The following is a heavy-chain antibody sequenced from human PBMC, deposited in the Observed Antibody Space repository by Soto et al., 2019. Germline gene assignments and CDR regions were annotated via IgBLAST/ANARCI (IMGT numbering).Heavy chain of an antibody. Sequence: GGSLRLSCAASGFTFSSYAMHWVRQAPGKGLEWVAVISYDGSNKYYADSVKGRFTISRDNSKNTLYLQMNSLRAEDTAVYYCARDRSYYDFWSGYPHPLDYWGQGTLVTVSS. V-gene: IGHV3-30-3*01. CDR3: ARDRSYYDFWSGYPHPLDY. J-gene: IGHJ4*02. D-gene: IGHD3-3*01. CDR1: GFTFSSYA. CDR2: ISYDGSNK.